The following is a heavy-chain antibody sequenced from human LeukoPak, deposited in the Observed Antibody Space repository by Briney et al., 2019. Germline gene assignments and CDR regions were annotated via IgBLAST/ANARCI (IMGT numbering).Heavy chain of an antibody. CDR2: IYYSGST. CDR3: ARVSLRNWFDP. V-gene: IGHV4-31*03. CDR1: GGSISSGGYY. D-gene: IGHD5/OR15-5a*01. J-gene: IGHJ5*02. Sequence: SETLSLTCTVSGGSISSGGYYWSWIRQYPGKGLEWIGYIYYSGSTYYNPSLKSRVTISVDTSKNQFSLKLSSVTAADTAVYYCARVSLRNWFDPWGQGTLVTVSS.